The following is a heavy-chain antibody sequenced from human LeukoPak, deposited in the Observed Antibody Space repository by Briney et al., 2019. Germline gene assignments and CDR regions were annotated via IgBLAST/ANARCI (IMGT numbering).Heavy chain of an antibody. D-gene: IGHD1-14*01. V-gene: IGHV3-30*18. Sequence: GGSLRLSCAASGFTFSNYAMHWVRQAPGKGLEWVAVISFDGGDQYYADSVRGRFTISRDNSKNTLYLQMDSLRVEDTALYFCAKVFVLMRGTPENWFEPWGQGTLVTVSS. CDR1: GFTFSNYA. J-gene: IGHJ5*02. CDR3: AKVFVLMRGTPENWFEP. CDR2: ISFDGGDQ.